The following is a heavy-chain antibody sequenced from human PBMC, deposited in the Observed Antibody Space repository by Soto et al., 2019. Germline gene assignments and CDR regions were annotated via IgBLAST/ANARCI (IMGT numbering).Heavy chain of an antibody. V-gene: IGHV4-34*01. CDR2: INHSGST. CDR3: ARGLGYCTGGGCYRVEDYYYGRYV. J-gene: IGHJ6*02. CDR1: GGSFSGYY. Sequence: SETLSLTCAVYGGSFSGYYWSWIRQPPGKGLEWIGEINHSGSTNYNPSLKSRVTISVDTSKNQFSLKLSSVTAADTAVYYCARGLGYCTGGGCYRVEDYYYGRYVWGQGTTVTVAS. D-gene: IGHD2-8*02.